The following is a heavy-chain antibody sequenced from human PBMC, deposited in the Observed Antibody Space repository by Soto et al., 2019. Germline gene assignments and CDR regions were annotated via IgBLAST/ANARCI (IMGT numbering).Heavy chain of an antibody. CDR3: AADGDGYDQKVDY. CDR1: GFTFTSSA. D-gene: IGHD2-21*01. V-gene: IGHV1-58*01. J-gene: IGHJ4*02. CDR2: IVVGSGNT. Sequence: ASVKVSCKASGFTFTSSAVQWVQQARGQRLEWMGWIVVGSGNTNYAQRFQERVTITRDMSTSTAYMELSSLISEDTAVYYCAADGDGYDQKVDYWGQGTLVTVSS.